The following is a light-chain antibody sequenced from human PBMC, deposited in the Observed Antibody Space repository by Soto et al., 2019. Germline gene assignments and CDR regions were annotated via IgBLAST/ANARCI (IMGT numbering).Light chain of an antibody. CDR2: EVS. CDR3: CSYAGSSTQSYV. Sequence: QSALTQPASVSGSPGQSITISCTGTNSDVGSYNLVSWYQQHPGKAPKVIIYEVSERPSGVSDRFSGSKSGNMASLMISGLQAEDEADYYCCSYAGSSTQSYVFGSGTKVTVL. CDR1: NSDVGSYNL. V-gene: IGLV2-23*02. J-gene: IGLJ1*01.